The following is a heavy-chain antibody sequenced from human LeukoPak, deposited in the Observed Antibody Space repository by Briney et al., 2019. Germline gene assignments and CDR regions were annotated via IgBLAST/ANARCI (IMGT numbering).Heavy chain of an antibody. V-gene: IGHV1-18*01. CDR2: ISAYNGNT. CDR3: ARTGRVRAAADPRGY. Sequence: EASVKVSCKASGYTFTSYGISWVRQAPGQGLEWMGWISAYNGNTNYAQKLQGRDTMTTDTSTSTAYMELRSLRSDDTAVYYCARTGRVRAAADPRGYWGQGTLVTVSS. J-gene: IGHJ4*02. D-gene: IGHD6-13*01. CDR1: GYTFTSYG.